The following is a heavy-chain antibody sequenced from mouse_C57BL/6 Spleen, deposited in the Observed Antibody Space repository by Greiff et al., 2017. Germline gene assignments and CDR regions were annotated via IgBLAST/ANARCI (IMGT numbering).Heavy chain of an antibody. Sequence: VQLQQPGAELVMPGASVKLSCKASGYTFTSYWMHWVKQRPGQGLEWIGEIDPSDSYTNYNQKFKGKSTLTVDKSSSTAYMQLSSLTSEDSAVYYCARVGAGYDGYPAWFAYWGQGTLVTVSA. V-gene: IGHV1-69*01. CDR3: ARVGAGYDGYPAWFAY. D-gene: IGHD2-3*01. CDR1: GYTFTSYW. CDR2: IDPSDSYT. J-gene: IGHJ3*01.